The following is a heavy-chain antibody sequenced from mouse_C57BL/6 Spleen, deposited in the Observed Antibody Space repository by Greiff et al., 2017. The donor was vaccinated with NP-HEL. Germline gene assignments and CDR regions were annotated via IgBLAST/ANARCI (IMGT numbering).Heavy chain of an antibody. D-gene: IGHD1-1*01. J-gene: IGHJ1*03. Sequence: QVHVKQSGAELVKPGASVKISCKASGYAFSSYWMNWVKQRPGKGLEWIGQIYPGDGDTNYNGKFKGKATLTADKSSSTAYMQLSSLTSEDSAVYFCARGGTTVDSYWYFDVWGTGTTVTVSS. V-gene: IGHV1-80*01. CDR3: ARGGTTVDSYWYFDV. CDR1: GYAFSSYW. CDR2: IYPGDGDT.